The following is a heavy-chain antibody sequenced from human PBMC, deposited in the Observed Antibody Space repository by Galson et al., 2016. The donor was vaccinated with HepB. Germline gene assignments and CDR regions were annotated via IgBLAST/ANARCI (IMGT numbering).Heavy chain of an antibody. Sequence: SVKVSCKASGGTFSSYAISWVRQAPGQGLAWMGGIIPIFGTANYAQKFQGRVTITADESTSTAYMELSSLRSDDTAVYFCARGVVATGDRWFDPWGQGTLVTVSS. CDR3: ARGVVATGDRWFDP. V-gene: IGHV1-69*13. CDR1: GGTFSSYA. D-gene: IGHD1-26*01. CDR2: IIPIFGTA. J-gene: IGHJ5*02.